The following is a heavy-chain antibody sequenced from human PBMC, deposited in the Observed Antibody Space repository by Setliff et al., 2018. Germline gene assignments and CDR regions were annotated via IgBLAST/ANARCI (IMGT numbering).Heavy chain of an antibody. J-gene: IGHJ4*02. CDR3: ARGGYSYGY. V-gene: IGHV3-23*01. CDR2: ISGSGVST. D-gene: IGHD5-18*01. Sequence: GGSLRLSCAASGFTFSSYEMNWVRQAPGKGLEWVSAISGSGVSTYYADSVKGRFTISRDNAKNSLYLQMNSLRAEDTAVYYCARGGYSYGYWGQGTLVTVSS. CDR1: GFTFSSYE.